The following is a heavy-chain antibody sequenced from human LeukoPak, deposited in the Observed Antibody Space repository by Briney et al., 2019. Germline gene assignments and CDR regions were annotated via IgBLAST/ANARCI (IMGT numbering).Heavy chain of an antibody. Sequence: SDTLSLTCTVSGVSISSYYWSWLRQPPGKGLEWIGHIYYSGSTTYNPSLKSRVTISVDTSKNQFSLNLSSVTAADTAVYYCARGFGSPDYWGQGTLVTAS. V-gene: IGHV4-59*07. CDR1: GVSISSYY. CDR2: IYYSGST. J-gene: IGHJ4*02. CDR3: ARGFGSPDY. D-gene: IGHD3-10*01.